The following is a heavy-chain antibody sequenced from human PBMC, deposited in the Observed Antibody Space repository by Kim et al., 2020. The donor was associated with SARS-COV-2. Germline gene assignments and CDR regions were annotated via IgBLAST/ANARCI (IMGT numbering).Heavy chain of an antibody. CDR2: ISWNSGSI. J-gene: IGHJ6*02. CDR3: AKVGYGSSGYYYYGMDV. V-gene: IGHV3-9*01. CDR1: GFTFDDYA. Sequence: GGSLRLSCAASGFTFDDYAMHWVRQAPGKGLEWVSGISWNSGSIGYADSVKGRFTISRDNAKNSLYLQMNSLRAEDTALYYCAKVGYGSSGYYYYGMDVWGQGTTVTVSS. D-gene: IGHD6-19*01.